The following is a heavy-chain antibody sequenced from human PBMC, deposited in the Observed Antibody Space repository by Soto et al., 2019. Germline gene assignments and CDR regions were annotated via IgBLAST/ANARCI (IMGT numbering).Heavy chain of an antibody. CDR3: ANSYYDYNGVVVSP. Sequence: SETLSLTCTVSGDSVSTGYWIWIRQPPGKGLEWIGFMYFGGSFNYNPSLTSRVTISVETSKNQFSMKMTSVTAADTAVYYSANSYYDYNGVVVSPSGQGTLVTVSS. CDR2: MYFGGSF. V-gene: IGHV4-59*02. D-gene: IGHD2-8*01. CDR1: GDSVSTGY. J-gene: IGHJ5*02.